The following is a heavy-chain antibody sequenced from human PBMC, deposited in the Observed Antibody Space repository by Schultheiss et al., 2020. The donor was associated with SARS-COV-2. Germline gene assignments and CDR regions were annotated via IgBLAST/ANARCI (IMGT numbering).Heavy chain of an antibody. J-gene: IGHJ6*03. CDR1: GFTVSSDY. D-gene: IGHD3-9*01. Sequence: GESLKISCAASGFTVSSDYMTWVRQAPGKGLEWVSAISGSGGSTYYADSVKGRFTISRDNSKNTLYLQMNSLRAEDTAVYYCARGPLYYDILTGYYPQYYYYYMDVWGKGTTVTVSS. V-gene: IGHV3-23*01. CDR3: ARGPLYYDILTGYYPQYYYYYMDV. CDR2: ISGSGGST.